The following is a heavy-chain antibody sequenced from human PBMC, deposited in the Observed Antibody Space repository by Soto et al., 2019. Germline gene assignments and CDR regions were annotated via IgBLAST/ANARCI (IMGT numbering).Heavy chain of an antibody. CDR2: INHSGST. D-gene: IGHD1-26*01. CDR1: GGSFSGYY. Sequence: SETLSLTCAVYGGSFSGYYWSWIRQPPGKGLEWIGEINHSGSTNYNPSLKSRVTISVDTSKNQFSLKLSSVTAADTAVYYCARDMGSYYFRFWGQGTLVTVSS. CDR3: ARDMGSYYFRF. V-gene: IGHV4-34*01. J-gene: IGHJ4*02.